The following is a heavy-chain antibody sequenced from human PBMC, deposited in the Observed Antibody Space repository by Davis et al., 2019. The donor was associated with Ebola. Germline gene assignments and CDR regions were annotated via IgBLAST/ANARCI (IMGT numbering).Heavy chain of an antibody. V-gene: IGHV3-66*01. CDR2: IYSGGTT. CDR3: AKTEDYSYGPSFDY. J-gene: IGHJ4*02. D-gene: IGHD5-18*01. Sequence: PGGSLRLSCAASGFSVSNRYMTWVRQAPGKGLECVSVIYSGGTTNYADSVKGRFTISRDNGKNTLYLQMNSLTVEDTAIYYCAKTEDYSYGPSFDYWGQGTLVTVSS. CDR1: GFSVSNRY.